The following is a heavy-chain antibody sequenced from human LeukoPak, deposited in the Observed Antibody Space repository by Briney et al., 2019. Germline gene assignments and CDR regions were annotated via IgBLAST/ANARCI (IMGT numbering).Heavy chain of an antibody. D-gene: IGHD2-2*01. V-gene: IGHV3-23*01. CDR3: AKDWRYCSSTSCEGYFDY. CDR1: GFTFSSYA. J-gene: IGHJ4*02. CDR2: ISGSGGST. Sequence: PGGSLRLSCAASGFTFSSYAMSWVRQAPGKGLEWVSAISGSGGSTYYADSVKGRFTISRDNSKNTLYLQMNSLRAEDTAVYYCAKDWRYCSSTSCEGYFDYWGQGTLVTVSS.